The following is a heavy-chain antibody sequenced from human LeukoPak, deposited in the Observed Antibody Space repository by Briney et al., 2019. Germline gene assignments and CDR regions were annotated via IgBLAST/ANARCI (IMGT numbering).Heavy chain of an antibody. CDR1: GGSISSRNYY. D-gene: IGHD2-15*01. V-gene: IGHV4-39*01. J-gene: IGHJ4*02. CDR2: IYYSGGT. CDR3: ARGSQSLGYCSGGSCRAKIFDY. Sequence: SETLSLTCSVSGGSISSRNYYWGWIRQPPGKKLEWIGSIYYSGGTYYNPSLKSRVTISVDTSKNQFSLKLSSVTAADTAVYYCARGSQSLGYCSGGSCRAKIFDYWGQGTLVTVSS.